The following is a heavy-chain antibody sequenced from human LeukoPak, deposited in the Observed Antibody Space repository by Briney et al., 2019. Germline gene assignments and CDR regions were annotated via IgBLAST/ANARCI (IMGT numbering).Heavy chain of an antibody. D-gene: IGHD4-11*01. CDR2: IYSGGRI. CDR3: ARAPWAYGNYVHAFDI. Sequence: SETLSLTGTVSGGSFRGDYYWAWIRQPPGQGLEWIGSIYSGGRIYYNPSLKSRVSISIDTSNNDLSLKVTSVTAADTAGYYCARAPWAYGNYVHAFDIWGQGTMVTVSS. V-gene: IGHV4-39*07. J-gene: IGHJ3*02. CDR1: GGSFRGDYY.